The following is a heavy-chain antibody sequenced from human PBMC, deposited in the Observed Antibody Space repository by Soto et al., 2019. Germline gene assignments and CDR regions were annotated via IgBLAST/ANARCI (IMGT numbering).Heavy chain of an antibody. J-gene: IGHJ4*02. V-gene: IGHV1-69*01. CDR3: ARDGGRHSGGIDY. D-gene: IGHD1-26*01. Sequence: QLQLVQSGAEVKKPGSSVKVSCKASVGTFSSYSINWVRQAPGQGLEWMGEIIPIFGTANYAQKFQGRVTITADESTRTAYMELSSLRSEDTAVYYCARDGGRHSGGIDYWGQGTLVTVSS. CDR1: VGTFSSYS. CDR2: IIPIFGTA.